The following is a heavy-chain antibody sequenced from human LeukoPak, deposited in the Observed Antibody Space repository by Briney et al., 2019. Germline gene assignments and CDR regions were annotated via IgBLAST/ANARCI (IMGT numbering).Heavy chain of an antibody. D-gene: IGHD6-13*01. Sequence: PGGSLRLSCAASGFTFDDYAMHWVRQAPGKGLEWVSGISWNSGSIGYADSVKGRFTISRDNAKNSLYLQMNSLRAEDTAVYYCARDGVAAAVGTFDPWGQGTLVTVSS. CDR1: GFTFDDYA. CDR3: ARDGVAAAVGTFDP. V-gene: IGHV3-9*01. J-gene: IGHJ5*02. CDR2: ISWNSGSI.